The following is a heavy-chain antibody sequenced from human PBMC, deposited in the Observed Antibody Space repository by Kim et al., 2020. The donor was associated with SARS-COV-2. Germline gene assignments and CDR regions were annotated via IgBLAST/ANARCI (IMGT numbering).Heavy chain of an antibody. Sequence: GGSLRLSCAASGFTFTNYAMNWVRQAPGKGLEWVSVIYSSDGITYYADSVKGRFTISRDNTKKILYLQMSSLRTEDTALYYCATGGQNYLADWGRGTLVTVSS. CDR2: IYSSDGIT. J-gene: IGHJ4*02. CDR3: ATGGQNYLAD. CDR1: GFTFTNYA. V-gene: IGHV3-23*03. D-gene: IGHD3-16*01.